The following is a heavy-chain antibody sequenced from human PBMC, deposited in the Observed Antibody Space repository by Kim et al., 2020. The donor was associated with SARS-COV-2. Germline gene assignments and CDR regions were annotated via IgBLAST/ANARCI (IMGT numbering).Heavy chain of an antibody. V-gene: IGHV5-51*01. CDR3: ARRAAAALDY. CDR1: GDTFASHW. CDR2: IYPRDSDT. Sequence: GESLKISCQVSGDTFASHWIAWVRQVPGRGLEWMGIIYPRDSDTRYSPTFEGQVTMPVDTSSSTAYLQWTSLRAADTAIYFCARRAAAALDYWGQGTLVTVSS. D-gene: IGHD6-13*01. J-gene: IGHJ4*02.